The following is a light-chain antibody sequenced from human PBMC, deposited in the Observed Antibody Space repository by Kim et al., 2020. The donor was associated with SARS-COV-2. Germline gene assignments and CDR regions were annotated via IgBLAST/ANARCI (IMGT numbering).Light chain of an antibody. J-gene: IGKJ1*01. CDR1: QSFSSY. Sequence: DIQMTQSPSSLSASVGDRVTITCRASQSFSSYLNWYQQKPGKAPKLLIYAASSLQSGVPSRFSGSGSGTDFTLTISSLQPEDFATYYCQQSYSTPGTFGQGTKVDIK. CDR3: QQSYSTPGT. CDR2: AAS. V-gene: IGKV1-39*01.